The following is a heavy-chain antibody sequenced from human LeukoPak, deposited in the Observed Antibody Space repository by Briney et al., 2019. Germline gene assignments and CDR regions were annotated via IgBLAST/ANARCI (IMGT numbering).Heavy chain of an antibody. CDR2: ISYDGSNK. J-gene: IGHJ4*02. D-gene: IGHD6-6*01. V-gene: IGHV3-30-3*01. CDR3: ARGTYSSCLDY. Sequence: GRSLRLSCAASGFTFSSYAMHWVRQAPGKGLEWVAVISYDGSNKYYADSVNGRCTICRDNSKNTLYLKMNSLRAEDTAVYSCARGTYSSCLDYWGQGTLVTVSS. CDR1: GFTFSSYA.